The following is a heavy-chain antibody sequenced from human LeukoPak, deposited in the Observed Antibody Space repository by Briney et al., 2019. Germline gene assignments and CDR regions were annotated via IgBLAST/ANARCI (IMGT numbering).Heavy chain of an antibody. CDR1: GGSISSGSYY. V-gene: IGHV4-61*02. J-gene: IGHJ4*02. Sequence: PSETLSLTCTVSGGSISSGSYYWSWIRQPAGKGLEWIGRIYTSGSTNYNPSLKSRVTISVDTSKTQFSLKLSSVTAADTAVYYCARVPPRNYYFDYWGQGTLVTVSS. CDR2: IYTSGST. CDR3: ARVPPRNYYFDY.